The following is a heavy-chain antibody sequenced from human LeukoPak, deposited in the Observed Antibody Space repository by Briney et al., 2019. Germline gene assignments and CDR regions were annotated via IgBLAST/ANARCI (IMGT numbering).Heavy chain of an antibody. Sequence: TLSLTCTVSGGSISSGGYYWSWIRQHPGKGLEWIGYIYYSGSTYYNPSLKSRVTIPVDTSKNQFSLKLSSVTAADTAVYYCARVESSGYWHDFWGQGSLVTVSS. J-gene: IGHJ4*02. D-gene: IGHD3-22*01. V-gene: IGHV4-31*03. CDR1: GGSISSGGYY. CDR2: IYYSGST. CDR3: ARVESSGYWHDF.